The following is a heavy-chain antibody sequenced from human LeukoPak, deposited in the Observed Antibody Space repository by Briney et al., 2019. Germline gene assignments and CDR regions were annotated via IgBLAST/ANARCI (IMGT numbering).Heavy chain of an antibody. Sequence: SGTLSLTCGVYGGSFSGYYWSWIRQPPGKGLEWIGEINHSGSTNYNPSLKSRVTMSVDTSKNQFSLKLSSVTAADTAVYYCARVTTRYYYGSGSSPNWFDPWGQGTLVTVSS. V-gene: IGHV4-34*01. D-gene: IGHD3-10*01. CDR3: ARVTTRYYYGSGSSPNWFDP. CDR2: INHSGST. CDR1: GGSFSGYY. J-gene: IGHJ5*02.